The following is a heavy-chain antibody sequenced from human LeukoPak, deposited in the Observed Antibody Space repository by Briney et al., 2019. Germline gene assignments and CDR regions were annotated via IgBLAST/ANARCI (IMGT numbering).Heavy chain of an antibody. J-gene: IGHJ4*02. Sequence: PGGSLRLSCAASGFTFSSYWMHWVRQAPGKGLVWVSRINSDGSSTSYADSVKGRFTISRDNAKNTLYLQMNSLRAEDTAVYYCARAHDEAYCGGDCYSAGPDYWGQGTLVTVSS. D-gene: IGHD2-21*02. V-gene: IGHV3-74*01. CDR1: GFTFSSYW. CDR3: ARAHDEAYCGGDCYSAGPDY. CDR2: INSDGSST.